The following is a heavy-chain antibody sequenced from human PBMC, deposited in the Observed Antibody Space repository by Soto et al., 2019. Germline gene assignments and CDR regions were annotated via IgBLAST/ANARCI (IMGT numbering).Heavy chain of an antibody. D-gene: IGHD3-10*01. Sequence: PGGSLRLSCAASGFPFSGYAMSWVRQAPEKGLEWISRISGGGDVANYADSAKGRFTISRDNSKNTLFLQMNSLRAEDTAVYYCARLWFGDYNWFDPWGQGTLVTVAS. V-gene: IGHV3-23*01. J-gene: IGHJ5*02. CDR3: ARLWFGDYNWFDP. CDR1: GFPFSGYA. CDR2: ISGGGDVA.